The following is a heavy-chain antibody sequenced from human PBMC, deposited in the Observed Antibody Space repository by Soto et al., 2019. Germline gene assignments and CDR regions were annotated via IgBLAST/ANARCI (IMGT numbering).Heavy chain of an antibody. CDR2: IYKSATT. CDR1: GDSISTVDYF. Sequence: SETLSLTCSVSGDSISTVDYFWAWIRQPPGQALEYIGYIYKSATTYYNPSFESRVAISPDTSKSQFSLNVTSVTAADTAVYFCARGRYCLTGRCFPNWFDSWGQGTLVTVSS. V-gene: IGHV4-30-4*01. CDR3: ARGRYCLTGRCFPNWFDS. D-gene: IGHD2-15*01. J-gene: IGHJ5*01.